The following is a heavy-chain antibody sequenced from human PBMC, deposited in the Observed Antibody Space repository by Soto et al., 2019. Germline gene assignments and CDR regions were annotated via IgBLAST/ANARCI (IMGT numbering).Heavy chain of an antibody. CDR2: ISYDGSNK. V-gene: IGHV3-30-3*01. D-gene: IGHD3-22*01. CDR1: GFTFSSYA. J-gene: IGHJ4*02. CDR3: ARDPAPYDSSGYYYDY. Sequence: GGSLRLSCAAPGFTFSSYAMHWVRQAPGKGLEWVAVISYDGSNKYYADSVKGRFTISRDNSKNTLYLQMNSLRAEDTAVYYCARDPAPYDSSGYYYDYWGQGTLVTVSS.